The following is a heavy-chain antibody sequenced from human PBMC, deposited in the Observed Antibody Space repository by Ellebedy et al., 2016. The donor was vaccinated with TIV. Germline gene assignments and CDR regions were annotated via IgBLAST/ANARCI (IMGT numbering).Heavy chain of an antibody. CDR3: ARITMIVVVSLYYFDY. CDR1: AGSIPSSSYY. Sequence: SETLSLTXTVSAGSIPSSSYYLGWIPQPPGKGLERIGSIYYSGSTYYNPSLKSRVTISVDTSKNQFSLKLSSVTAADTAVYYCARITMIVVVSLYYFDYWGQGTLVTVSS. V-gene: IGHV4-39*01. J-gene: IGHJ4*02. D-gene: IGHD3-22*01. CDR2: IYYSGST.